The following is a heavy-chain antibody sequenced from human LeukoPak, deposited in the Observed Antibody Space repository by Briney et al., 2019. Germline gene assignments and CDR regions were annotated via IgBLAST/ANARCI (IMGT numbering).Heavy chain of an antibody. CDR1: GYTFISCH. CDR3: ARRYGSGSYDY. CDR2: ISAYNGNT. J-gene: IGHJ4*02. D-gene: IGHD3-10*01. Sequence: ASVKVSCKASGYTFISCHISWVRQAPGQGLEWMGWISAYNGNTNYAQKIQGRVTMTTDTSTSTAYLELRSLRSDDPAVYYCARRYGSGSYDYWGQGTLVTVSS. V-gene: IGHV1-18*01.